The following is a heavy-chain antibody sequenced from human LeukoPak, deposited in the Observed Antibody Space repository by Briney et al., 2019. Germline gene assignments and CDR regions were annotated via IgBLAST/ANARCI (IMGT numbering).Heavy chain of an antibody. V-gene: IGHV4-59*01. D-gene: IGHD6-13*01. Sequence: SETLSLTCSVSGGFISSYYWNWIRQPRGKGLEWIGYIYYSGSTNYNPSLKSRVTISVDTSKNQFSLELSSVTAADTAVYYCARGRSSSWSDPYYFDYWGQGTLVTVSS. CDR2: IYYSGST. CDR3: ARGRSSSWSDPYYFDY. J-gene: IGHJ4*02. CDR1: GGFISSYY.